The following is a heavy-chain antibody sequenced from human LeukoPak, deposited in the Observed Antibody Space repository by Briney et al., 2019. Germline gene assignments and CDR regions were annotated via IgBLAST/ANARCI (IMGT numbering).Heavy chain of an antibody. Sequence: KPSETLSLTCTVSGGSITNYYWSWIRQPPGKGLEWLGYIYYTGATKYNPSLESRVTISVDTSKSQFSLQLSSVTAADTAVYYCTRGRYYYDSSISRYFDYWGQGTLVTVSS. V-gene: IGHV4-59*01. CDR3: TRGRYYYDSSISRYFDY. D-gene: IGHD3-22*01. CDR2: IYYTGAT. J-gene: IGHJ4*02. CDR1: GGSITNYY.